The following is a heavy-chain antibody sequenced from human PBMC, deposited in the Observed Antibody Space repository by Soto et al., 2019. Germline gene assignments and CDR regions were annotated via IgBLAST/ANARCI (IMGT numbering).Heavy chain of an antibody. D-gene: IGHD7-27*01. Sequence: SETLSLTCTVSGGSISSGDYYWSWIRQPPGKGLEWIGYIYYSGSTYNNPSLTSRVTISVDTSNNQFSLKLTSVSAADTAVYYCARGPSGDKVDYWGQGTLVTASS. CDR1: GGSISSGDYY. J-gene: IGHJ4*02. CDR2: IYYSGST. V-gene: IGHV4-30-4*01. CDR3: ARGPSGDKVDY.